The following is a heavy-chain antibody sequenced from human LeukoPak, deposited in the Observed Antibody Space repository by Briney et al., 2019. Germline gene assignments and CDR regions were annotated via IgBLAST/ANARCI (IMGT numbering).Heavy chain of an antibody. Sequence: GGPLRLSCAASGFTFSSYAMSWVRQAPGKGLEWVSAISGSGGSTYYADSVKGRFTISRDNSKNTLYLQMNSLRAEDTAVYYCATHGGIRYFDWPYYYYGMDVWGQGTTVTVSS. CDR1: GFTFSSYA. V-gene: IGHV3-23*01. D-gene: IGHD3-9*01. CDR3: ATHGGIRYFDWPYYYYGMDV. J-gene: IGHJ6*02. CDR2: ISGSGGST.